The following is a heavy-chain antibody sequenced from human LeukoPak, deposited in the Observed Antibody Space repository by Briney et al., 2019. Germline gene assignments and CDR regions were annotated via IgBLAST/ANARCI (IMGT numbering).Heavy chain of an antibody. CDR2: VYSSGSA. D-gene: IGHD3-10*01. V-gene: IGHV4-61*02. Sequence: SETLSLTCSVSGGSISSGSYFWSWIRQPAGKGLEWIGRVYSSGSANYNPSLESRVSISVDTSKNHFSLQLNSVTAADTAVYYCARERAERFYYGSGSSYNGCELDCWGQGTLVTVSS. CDR1: GGSISSGSYF. J-gene: IGHJ4*02. CDR3: ARERAERFYYGSGSSYNGCELDC.